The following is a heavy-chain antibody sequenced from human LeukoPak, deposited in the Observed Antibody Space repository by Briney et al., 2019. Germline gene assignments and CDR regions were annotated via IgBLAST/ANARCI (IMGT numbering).Heavy chain of an antibody. D-gene: IGHD6-19*01. CDR3: ARDSPAYSSGWYHFDH. CDR1: GGSISSYY. CDR2: VYASGST. Sequence: SETLSLTCTVSGGSISSYYWSWIRQPAGKGLEWIGRVYASGSTNYNPSLKSRVTMSVDTSKNQFSLKLTSVTAADTAMYYCARDSPAYSSGWYHFDHWGQGTLVTVSS. J-gene: IGHJ4*02. V-gene: IGHV4-4*07.